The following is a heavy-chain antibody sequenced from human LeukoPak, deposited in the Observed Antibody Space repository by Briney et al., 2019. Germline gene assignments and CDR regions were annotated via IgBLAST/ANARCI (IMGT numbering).Heavy chain of an antibody. Sequence: PGGSLRLSCAASGFTFSSYSMNWVRQAPGKGLEWVSYISSSSSSTIYYADSVKARFTISRDNAQNSLYLQMNSLRDEDTAVYYCARERSTTIDYWGQGTLVTVSS. CDR2: ISSSSSSTI. CDR1: GFTFSSYS. D-gene: IGHD4-17*01. CDR3: ARERSTTIDY. V-gene: IGHV3-48*02. J-gene: IGHJ4*02.